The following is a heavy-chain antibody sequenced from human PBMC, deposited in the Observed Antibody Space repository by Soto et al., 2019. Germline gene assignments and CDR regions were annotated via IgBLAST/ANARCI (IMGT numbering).Heavy chain of an antibody. CDR1: GFTFETHV. Sequence: QGQLAESGGGAVQTGTSLRLSCAASGFTFETHVMHWVRQAPGKGLEWVAVIWYDGSNRKYPDSVKGRFTVSRDNSKSTLFLQMNSLRAEDTAVYYCARGYSRNSGLDGMDVWGRGTMVTVSS. CDR2: IWYDGSNR. J-gene: IGHJ6*02. V-gene: IGHV3-33*01. CDR3: ARGYSRNSGLDGMDV. D-gene: IGHD1-26*01.